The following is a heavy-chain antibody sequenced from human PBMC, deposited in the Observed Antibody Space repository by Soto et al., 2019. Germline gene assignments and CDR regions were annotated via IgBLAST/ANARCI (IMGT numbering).Heavy chain of an antibody. CDR3: AGLFPYQRSGYHLGY. V-gene: IGHV4-39*01. Sequence: SETLSLTCTVSGGSISSTSSYWGWIRQPPGKGLEWVGSIYYLGNTYYNPSLGSRVTISVDTSKNQFSLKLSSVTAADTAVFYCAGLFPYQRSGYHLGYWGQGTLVTVSS. D-gene: IGHD3-22*01. J-gene: IGHJ4*02. CDR1: GGSISSTSSY. CDR2: IYYLGNT.